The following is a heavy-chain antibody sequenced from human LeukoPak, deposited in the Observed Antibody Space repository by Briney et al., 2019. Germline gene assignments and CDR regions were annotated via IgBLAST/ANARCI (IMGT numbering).Heavy chain of an antibody. CDR1: GGSLSGYY. CDR2: INHSGST. J-gene: IGHJ4*02. CDR3: ARGLRSTKARNITMVRGVIINPPTRLDY. Sequence: SETLSLTCALYGGSLSGYYWSWIRPPPRKGLEWIGEINHSGSTNHNPSLKSRVTISVDTSKNQFSLKLSSGTAADTAVYYCARGLRSTKARNITMVRGVIINPPTRLDYWGQGTLVTVSS. D-gene: IGHD3-10*01. V-gene: IGHV4-34*01.